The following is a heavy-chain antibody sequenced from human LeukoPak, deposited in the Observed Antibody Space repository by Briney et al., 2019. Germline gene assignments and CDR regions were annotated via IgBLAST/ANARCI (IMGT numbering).Heavy chain of an antibody. V-gene: IGHV3-30*18. D-gene: IGHD5-18*01. CDR2: ISNDGSKK. Sequence: PGGSLRLSCAASGFTFSSYGVHWVRQAPGKGLDWVAVISNDGSKKYYADSVKDRFTISRDNSKNTLSLQVSSLRTEDTAVYYCAKDRYSYALEYSDSWGQGTLVTVSS. CDR1: GFTFSSYG. CDR3: AKDRYSYALEYSDS. J-gene: IGHJ4*02.